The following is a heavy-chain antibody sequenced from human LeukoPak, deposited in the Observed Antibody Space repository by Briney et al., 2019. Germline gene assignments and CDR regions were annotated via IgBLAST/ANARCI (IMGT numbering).Heavy chain of an antibody. V-gene: IGHV3-23*01. J-gene: IGHJ4*02. CDR3: AKGRGGSCYSGLDS. CDR1: GFTFSIYA. Sequence: GGSLRLSCAASGFTFSIYAMSWVRLAPGKGLEWVSSIRGGGDTTYYADSVKGRFTISRDTSKNTLYLQMDGLRAEDMATYYCAKGRGGSCYSGLDSWGQGTLVTVSS. D-gene: IGHD2-15*01. CDR2: IRGGGDTT.